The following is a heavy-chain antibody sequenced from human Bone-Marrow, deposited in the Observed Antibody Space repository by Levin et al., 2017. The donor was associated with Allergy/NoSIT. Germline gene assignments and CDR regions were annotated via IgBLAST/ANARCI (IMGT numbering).Heavy chain of an antibody. V-gene: IGHV1-3*01. CDR3: ARDSAHDYGPWFDY. CDR2: INAGNGNT. Sequence: EASVKVSCKASGYTFTSYAMHWVRQAPGQRLEWMGWINAGNGNTKYSQKFQGRVTITRDTSASTAYMELSSLRSEDTAVYYCARDSAHDYGPWFDYWGQGTLVTVSS. D-gene: IGHD4-17*01. J-gene: IGHJ4*02. CDR1: GYTFTSYA.